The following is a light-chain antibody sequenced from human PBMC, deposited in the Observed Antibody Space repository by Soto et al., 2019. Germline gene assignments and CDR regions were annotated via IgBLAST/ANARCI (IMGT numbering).Light chain of an antibody. CDR1: QTVSSSY. V-gene: IGKV3-20*01. CDR3: QQYGSSPPIT. CDR2: GAS. J-gene: IGKJ4*01. Sequence: EIVLTQSPGTLSLSPGERATLSCRASQTVSSSYLAWYQQKPGQAPRLLIYGASSRATGIPDRFRGSGSGTDFTLTISRLEPEDFAVYYCQQYGSSPPITFGGGTKVDI.